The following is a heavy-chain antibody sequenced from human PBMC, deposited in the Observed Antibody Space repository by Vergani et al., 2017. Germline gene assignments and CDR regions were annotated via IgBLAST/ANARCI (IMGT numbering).Heavy chain of an antibody. Sequence: QVQLQASGPGLVKPSETLSLTCTVSGGSITNNFWSWIRRPPAKGLVWNGYFHHSGATNSKSSLRSRVSISIDTSKRSFYLRLSSVTTADTAMYYCARDTFHFESENYDDVLISWGQGTMVIVSS. V-gene: IGHV4-59*01. CDR2: FHHSGAT. CDR3: ARDTFHFESENYDDVLIS. J-gene: IGHJ3*01. D-gene: IGHD3-9*01. CDR1: GGSITNNF.